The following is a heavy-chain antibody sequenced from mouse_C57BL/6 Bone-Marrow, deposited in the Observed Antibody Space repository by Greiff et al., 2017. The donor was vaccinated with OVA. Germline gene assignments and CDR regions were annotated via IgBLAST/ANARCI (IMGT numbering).Heavy chain of an antibody. J-gene: IGHJ4*01. CDR3: ACGYYVSLYAMDY. CDR2: INPSSGYT. V-gene: IGHV1-7*01. Sequence: VQLVESGAELAKPGDSVKLSCKASGYTFTSYWMHWVTQRPGQGLEWIGYINPSSGYTKYNQKFKDKATLTADKSSSTAYMQLSSLTYEDSAVYYCACGYYVSLYAMDYWGQGTSVTVSS. D-gene: IGHD2-3*01. CDR1: GYTFTSYW.